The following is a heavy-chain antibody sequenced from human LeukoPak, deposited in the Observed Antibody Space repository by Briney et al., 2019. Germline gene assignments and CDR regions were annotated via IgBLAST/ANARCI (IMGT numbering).Heavy chain of an antibody. CDR2: IIPVLGIA. CDR3: ARFPGDSYSSGESY. CDR1: GGTFSSYA. D-gene: IGHD6-19*01. J-gene: IGHJ4*02. Sequence: GASVKVSCKASGGTFSSYAISWVRQAPGQGLEWMGSIIPVLGIANYAQKFQGRVTITADKSTSTAYMELSSLRSEDTAVYYCARFPGDSYSSGESYWGQGTLVTVSS. V-gene: IGHV1-69*04.